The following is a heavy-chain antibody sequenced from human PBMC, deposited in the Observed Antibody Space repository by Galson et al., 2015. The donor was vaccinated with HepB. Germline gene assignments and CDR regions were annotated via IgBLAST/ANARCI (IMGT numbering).Heavy chain of an antibody. CDR2: IRGSGTGT. J-gene: IGHJ4*02. CDR1: GFTFYVYT. D-gene: IGHD3-16*01. CDR3: AKDSGFGGEHY. V-gene: IGHV3-23*01. Sequence: SLRLSCAASGFTFYVYTMNWVRQAPGKGLEWVSAIRGSGTGTYYADSVKGRFTTSRDDSKNTVFLQLNSLRAEDTAIYYCAKDSGFGGEHYWGQGILVTVSS.